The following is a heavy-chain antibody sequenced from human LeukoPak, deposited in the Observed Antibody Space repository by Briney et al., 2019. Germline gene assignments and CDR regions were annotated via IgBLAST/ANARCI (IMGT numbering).Heavy chain of an antibody. CDR2: IDRPAKSYAT. CDR1: GFTLSDSA. D-gene: IGHD1-26*01. Sequence: GGSLRLSCAASGFTLSDSAIHWVRQASGKGLEWVGLIDRPAKSYATAYGASVGGRFTISRDDSKNTAYLQMDSLKTENTALYYCTRDRGTYNWLDPWGQGTLVTVSS. V-gene: IGHV3-73*01. CDR3: TRDRGTYNWLDP. J-gene: IGHJ5*02.